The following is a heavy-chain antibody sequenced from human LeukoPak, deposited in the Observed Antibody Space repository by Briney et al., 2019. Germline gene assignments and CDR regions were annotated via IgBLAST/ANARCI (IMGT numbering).Heavy chain of an antibody. D-gene: IGHD1-26*01. J-gene: IGHJ4*02. CDR1: GYTFTGYY. CDR2: INPNSGGT. Sequence: ASVKVSCKASGYTFTGYYMHWVRQAPGQGLEWMGWINPNSGGTNYAQKFQGRVTMTRDTSISTAYMELSRLRSDDTAVYYCARYRVGATTRLIYFDYWGQGTLVTVFS. V-gene: IGHV1-2*02. CDR3: ARYRVGATTRLIYFDY.